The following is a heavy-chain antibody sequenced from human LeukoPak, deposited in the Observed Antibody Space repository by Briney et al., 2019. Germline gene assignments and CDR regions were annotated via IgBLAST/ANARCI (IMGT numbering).Heavy chain of an antibody. J-gene: IGHJ3*02. V-gene: IGHV3-66*02. D-gene: IGHD1-1*01. CDR3: ARAKGPTSPRGSAFDI. CDR2: IYSGGST. Sequence: PGGSLRLSCAASGFTVSSNYMSWVRQAPGKGLEWVSVIYSGGSTYYADSVKGRFTISRDNSKNTLYLQMNSLRAEDTAVYYCARAKGPTSPRGSAFDIWGQGAMVTVSS. CDR1: GFTVSSNY.